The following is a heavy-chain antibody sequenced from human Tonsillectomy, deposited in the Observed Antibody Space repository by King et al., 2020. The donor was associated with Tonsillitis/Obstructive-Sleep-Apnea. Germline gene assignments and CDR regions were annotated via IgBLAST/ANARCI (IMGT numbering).Heavy chain of an antibody. CDR3: AGLIRGYSYGSEYFQH. J-gene: IGHJ1*01. Sequence: QLVQSGAEVKKPGASLKISCKGSGYSFTSYWIGWVRQMPGKGLEWMGIIYPGDSDTRYSPSFQGQVTISADKSISTAYLQWSSLKASDTAMYYCAGLIRGYSYGSEYFQHWGQGTLVTVSS. V-gene: IGHV5-51*01. D-gene: IGHD5-18*01. CDR1: GYSFTSYW. CDR2: IYPGDSDT.